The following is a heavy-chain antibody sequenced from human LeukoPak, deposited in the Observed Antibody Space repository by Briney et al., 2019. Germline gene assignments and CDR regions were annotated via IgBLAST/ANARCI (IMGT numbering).Heavy chain of an antibody. V-gene: IGHV1-18*01. D-gene: IGHD2-8*01. Sequence: ASVKVSCKASGFTFSSYGLNWVRQAPGQGLEWMGWISGYNGNTNYARKFQGRVIMTTDTSTRTVYMELRRLESDDTAVYYCAREHAGFDYWGQGTLVTVSS. CDR3: AREHAGFDY. J-gene: IGHJ4*02. CDR1: GFTFSSYG. CDR2: ISGYNGNT.